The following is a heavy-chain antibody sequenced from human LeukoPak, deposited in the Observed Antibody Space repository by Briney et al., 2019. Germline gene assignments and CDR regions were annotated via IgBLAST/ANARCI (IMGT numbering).Heavy chain of an antibody. V-gene: IGHV3-30*04. J-gene: IGHJ6*03. D-gene: IGHD1-26*01. CDR2: ISYDGSSK. CDR1: GFTFSTYA. CDR3: ARDPYSGTYGDTYYYYMDV. Sequence: GGSLRLSCAASGFTFSTYAMHWVRQAPGKGLEWVAVISYDGSSKYYADSVKGRFTISRDNSKNTLYLQMNSLRAEDTAVYYCARDPYSGTYGDTYYYYMDVWGKGTTVTISS.